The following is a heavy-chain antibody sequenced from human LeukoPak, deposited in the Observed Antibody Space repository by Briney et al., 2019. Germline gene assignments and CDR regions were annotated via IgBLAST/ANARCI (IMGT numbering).Heavy chain of an antibody. J-gene: IGHJ4*02. CDR3: AINKEELWFGEV. Sequence: ASVKVSCKASGYTFTSYHMHWVRQAPGQGLEWMGIINPSGGSTNYAQRFRGRVTMTRDMSTGTVYMELSSLRSEDTAVYYCAINKEELWFGEVWGQGTLVTVSS. CDR1: GYTFTSYH. CDR2: INPSGGST. V-gene: IGHV1-46*01. D-gene: IGHD3-10*01.